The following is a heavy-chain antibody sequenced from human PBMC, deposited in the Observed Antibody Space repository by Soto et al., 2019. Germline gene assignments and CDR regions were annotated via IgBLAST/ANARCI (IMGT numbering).Heavy chain of an antibody. CDR3: ARDFGGDYVLRAFDI. V-gene: IGHV1-18*01. J-gene: IGHJ3*02. Sequence: QVQLVQSGAEVKKPGASVKVSCKASGYTFTSYGISWVRQAPGQGLEWMGWISAYNGNTNYAQKLQGRVTMTTDTSTSTADMELRSLRSDDTAVYYCARDFGGDYVLRAFDIWGQGTMVTVSS. D-gene: IGHD4-17*01. CDR2: ISAYNGNT. CDR1: GYTFTSYG.